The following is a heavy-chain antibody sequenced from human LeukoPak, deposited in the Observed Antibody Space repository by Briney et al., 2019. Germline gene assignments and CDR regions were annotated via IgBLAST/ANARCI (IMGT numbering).Heavy chain of an antibody. Sequence: ASVKVSCKASGYTFTSYGISWVRQAPGQGLEWMGWISAYNGNTNYAQKLQGRVTMTTDTSTSTAYMELRSLRSDDTAVYYCARDGDIVAVPAAIWWFDPWGQGTLVTVSS. J-gene: IGHJ5*02. CDR2: ISAYNGNT. CDR3: ARDGDIVAVPAAIWWFDP. CDR1: GYTFTSYG. D-gene: IGHD2-2*01. V-gene: IGHV1-18*01.